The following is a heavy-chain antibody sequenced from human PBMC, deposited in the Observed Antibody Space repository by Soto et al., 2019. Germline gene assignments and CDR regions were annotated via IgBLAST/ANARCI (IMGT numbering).Heavy chain of an antibody. Sequence: SVKVSCKASGGTFSSYAISWVRQAPGQGLEWMGGIIPIFGTANYAQKFQGRVTITADESTSTAYMELSSLRSEDTAVYYCAREGSGSYPPIYYFDYWGQGTLVTVSS. D-gene: IGHD1-26*01. CDR1: GGTFSSYA. CDR3: AREGSGSYPPIYYFDY. V-gene: IGHV1-69*13. CDR2: IIPIFGTA. J-gene: IGHJ4*02.